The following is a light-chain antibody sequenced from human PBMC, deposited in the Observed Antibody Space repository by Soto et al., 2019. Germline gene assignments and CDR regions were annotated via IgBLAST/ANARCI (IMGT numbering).Light chain of an antibody. V-gene: IGKV1-27*01. CDR1: QCISNF. CDR3: QKYNSAPQT. CDR2: AAS. J-gene: IGKJ1*01. Sequence: IHMTHSPSSLCASFGERVTMTFRANQCISNFLAWYQQKPWQVPKLLMYAASTLHSGVPSRFSGSRSGTDFTLTISSLQPEDVATYYCQKYNSAPQTFGQGTKVDIK.